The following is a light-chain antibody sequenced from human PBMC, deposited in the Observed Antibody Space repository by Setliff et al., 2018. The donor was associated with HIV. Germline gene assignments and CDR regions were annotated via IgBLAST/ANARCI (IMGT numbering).Light chain of an antibody. Sequence: QSALTQPASVSGSPGQSFTISCTGTSDDVGRYDYVSWYQQQSGKAPKLMIYDVTKRPSGVSNRFSGSKSGNTASLIISGLQAEDESDYYCSSYTRTSSLVMFGGGTKVTVL. CDR2: DVT. CDR3: SSYTRTSSLVM. CDR1: SDDVGRYDY. J-gene: IGLJ3*02. V-gene: IGLV2-14*03.